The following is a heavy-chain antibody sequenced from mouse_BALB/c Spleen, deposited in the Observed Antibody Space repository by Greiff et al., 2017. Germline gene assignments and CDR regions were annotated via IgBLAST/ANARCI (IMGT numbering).Heavy chain of an antibody. D-gene: IGHD2-4*01. V-gene: IGHV3-6*02. J-gene: IGHJ4*01. Sequence: EVQLQQSGPGLVKPSQSLSLTCSVTGYSITSGYYWNWIRQFPGNKLEWMGYISYDGSNNYNPSLKNRISITRDTSKNQFFLKLNSVTTEDTATYYCARGRYDYGAMDYWGQGTSVTVSS. CDR1: GYSITSGYY. CDR2: ISYDGSN. CDR3: ARGRYDYGAMDY.